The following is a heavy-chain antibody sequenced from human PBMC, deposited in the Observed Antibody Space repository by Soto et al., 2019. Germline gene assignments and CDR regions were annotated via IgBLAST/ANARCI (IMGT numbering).Heavy chain of an antibody. D-gene: IGHD2-21*01. Sequence: SVKVSCKASGGTFSSYAISWVRQAPGQGLEWMGGIIPIFGTANYAQKFQGRVTITADKSTSTAYMELSSLRSEDTAVYYCARDRVGRDGVIYYYYGMDVWGQGTTATVCS. CDR2: IIPIFGTA. CDR3: ARDRVGRDGVIYYYYGMDV. J-gene: IGHJ6*02. V-gene: IGHV1-69*06. CDR1: GGTFSSYA.